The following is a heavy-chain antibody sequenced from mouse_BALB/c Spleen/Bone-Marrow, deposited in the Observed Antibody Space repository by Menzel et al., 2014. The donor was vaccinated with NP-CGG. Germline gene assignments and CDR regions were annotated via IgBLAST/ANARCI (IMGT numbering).Heavy chain of an antibody. V-gene: IGHV14-3*02. J-gene: IGHJ3*01. Sequence: VQLKQSGAELVKPGASVKLSCTASGFNIKDTYMHWVKQRPEQGLEWIGRIDPANDNTKYDPKFQGKATITADTSSNTAYLQLSSLTSEDTAVYYCANYYYGSSLFAYWGQGTLVTVSA. D-gene: IGHD1-1*01. CDR1: GFNIKDTY. CDR3: ANYYYGSSLFAY. CDR2: IDPANDNT.